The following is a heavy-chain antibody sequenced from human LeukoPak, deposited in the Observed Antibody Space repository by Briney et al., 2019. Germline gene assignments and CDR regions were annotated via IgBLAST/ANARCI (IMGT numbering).Heavy chain of an antibody. CDR2: ISYDGSNK. V-gene: IGHV3-30*18. Sequence: PGGSLRLSCAASGFTFSSYGMRWVRQAPGKGLEWVAVISYDGSNKYYADSVKGRFTISRDNSKNTLYLQMNSLRAEDTAVYYCAKGGTYDFWSGYLHYWGQGTLVTVSS. CDR1: GFTFSSYG. CDR3: AKGGTYDFWSGYLHY. J-gene: IGHJ4*02. D-gene: IGHD3-3*01.